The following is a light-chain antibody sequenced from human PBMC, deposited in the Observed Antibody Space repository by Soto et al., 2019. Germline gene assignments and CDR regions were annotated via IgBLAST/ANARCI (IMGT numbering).Light chain of an antibody. V-gene: IGKV3-11*01. Sequence: EIVLTQSPGTLSLSPGERATLSCRASQSVRTYLAWYQQKPGQAPRLLIYDASTRATGIPARFSGSGSGTDFTLTITSLEPEDFAVYYCQQRSNWPPTFGQGTKVDIK. CDR2: DAS. CDR1: QSVRTY. J-gene: IGKJ1*01. CDR3: QQRSNWPPT.